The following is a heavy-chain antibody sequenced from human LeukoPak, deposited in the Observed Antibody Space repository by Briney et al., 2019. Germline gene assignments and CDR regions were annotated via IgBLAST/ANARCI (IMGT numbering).Heavy chain of an antibody. CDR1: GFTVSSNY. CDR2: IYSGGST. D-gene: IGHD4-17*01. CDR3: ARDRRYGDYGFDY. V-gene: IGHV3-66*01. Sequence: GGSLRLSCAASGFTVSSNYMSWVRQAPGKGLEWVSVIYSGGSTYYADSVKGRFTISRDNSKNTLYLQMSSLRAEDTAVYYCARDRRYGDYGFDYWGQGTLVTVSS. J-gene: IGHJ4*02.